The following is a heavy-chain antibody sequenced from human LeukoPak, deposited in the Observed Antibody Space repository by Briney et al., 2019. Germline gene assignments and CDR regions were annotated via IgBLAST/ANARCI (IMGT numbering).Heavy chain of an antibody. CDR1: EFTFSVFA. V-gene: IGHV3-23*01. CDR2: VSGSGDTT. J-gene: IGHJ3*01. CDR3: ARSGFVSGAGAFDL. D-gene: IGHD2-8*02. Sequence: GGCLKLSCAASEFTFSVFAMNWVRQAPGKGLEWVAAVSGSGDTTDYADSVKGRFTISRDNSKNTLFLQMSSLRAEDTAVYYCARSGFVSGAGAFDLWGQGTMVTVSP.